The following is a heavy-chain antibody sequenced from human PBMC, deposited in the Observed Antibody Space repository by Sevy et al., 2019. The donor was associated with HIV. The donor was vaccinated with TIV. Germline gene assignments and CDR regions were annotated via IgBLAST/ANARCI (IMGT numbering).Heavy chain of an antibody. D-gene: IGHD6-19*01. CDR1: GGSISSSSYY. CDR2: IYYSGST. V-gene: IGHV4-39*01. J-gene: IGHJ6*02. Sequence: SETLSLTCTVSGGSISSSSYYWGWIRQPPGKGLEWIGSIYYSGSTYYNPSLKSRVTISVDTSKNQFSLKLSSVTAADTAVYYCARHSPSSSGWYKEKDYYYGMDVWGQGTTVTVSS. CDR3: ARHSPSSSGWYKEKDYYYGMDV.